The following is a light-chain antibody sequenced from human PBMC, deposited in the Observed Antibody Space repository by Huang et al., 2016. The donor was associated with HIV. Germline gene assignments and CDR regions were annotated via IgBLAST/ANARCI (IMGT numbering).Light chain of an antibody. CDR1: HDINIY. CDR2: AAS. Sequence: DIQMTQSPSSLSAFVGDRVTIPCRASHDINIYLNWYQQKPGKAPQLLIYAASSLQSGVPSRFTGSGFGTDFTLNISSLQPEDFGTYYCQESHSTPYTFGQGTKVEIK. V-gene: IGKV1-39*01. CDR3: QESHSTPYT. J-gene: IGKJ2*01.